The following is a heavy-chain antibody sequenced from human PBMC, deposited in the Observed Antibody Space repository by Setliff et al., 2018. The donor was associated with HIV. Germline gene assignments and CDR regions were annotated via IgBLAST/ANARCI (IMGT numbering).Heavy chain of an antibody. CDR2: IYTSGST. CDR3: ARVARGGHSSRWYYFDY. Sequence: LSLTCGVSGYSISSGSYYWSWIRQPAGKGLEWIGRIYTSGSTKYNPSLKSRVTISVDTSKNQFSLKVSSVTAADTAVYYCARVARGGHSSRWYYFDYWGQGTLVTVSS. D-gene: IGHD6-13*01. J-gene: IGHJ4*02. CDR1: GYSISSGSYY. V-gene: IGHV4-61*02.